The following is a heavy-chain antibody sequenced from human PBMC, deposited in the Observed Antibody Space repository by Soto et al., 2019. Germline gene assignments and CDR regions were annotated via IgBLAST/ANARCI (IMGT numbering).Heavy chain of an antibody. Sequence: GGSLRLSCAGSGFAFSGSTIHWVRQASGKGLEWVGRIRSKANSYATAYAASVKGRFIISRDDSKTTAYLQMSILKIEDTAVYYCFRENCFSYRGMDVWGQGTTVTVSS. CDR1: GFAFSGST. CDR2: IRSKANSYAT. CDR3: FRENCFSYRGMDV. D-gene: IGHD2-15*01. V-gene: IGHV3-73*01. J-gene: IGHJ6*02.